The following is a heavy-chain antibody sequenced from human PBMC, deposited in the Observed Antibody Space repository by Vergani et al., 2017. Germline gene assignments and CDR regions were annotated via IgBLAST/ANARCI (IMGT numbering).Heavy chain of an antibody. D-gene: IGHD6-13*01. Sequence: EVQLVESGGGVVQPGRSLRLSCAASGFTFSSYGMHWVRQAPGKGLEWVSYISSSGSTIYYADSVKGRFTISRDNAKNSLYLQMNSLRAEDTAVYYCAREVYREQLVKSYYGMDVWGQGTTVTVSS. CDR1: GFTFSSYG. V-gene: IGHV3-48*04. CDR3: AREVYREQLVKSYYGMDV. J-gene: IGHJ6*02. CDR2: ISSSGSTI.